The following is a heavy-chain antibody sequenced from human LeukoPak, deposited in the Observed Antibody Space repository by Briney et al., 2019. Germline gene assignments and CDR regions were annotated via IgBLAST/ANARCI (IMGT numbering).Heavy chain of an antibody. CDR2: IYDSGST. CDR3: ARGGSYYDFWSTSYDYYYYMDV. J-gene: IGHJ6*03. D-gene: IGHD3-3*01. V-gene: IGHV4-59*01. CDR1: CVSISCYY. Sequence: SETLSLTCSVSCVSISCYYWSWIRQPPGKGLEWIGYIYDSGSTSYNPSLQSRVTISIDTSKNQFSLRLTSVTAADTAVYYCARGGSYYDFWSTSYDYYYYMDVWGKGTTVTVSS.